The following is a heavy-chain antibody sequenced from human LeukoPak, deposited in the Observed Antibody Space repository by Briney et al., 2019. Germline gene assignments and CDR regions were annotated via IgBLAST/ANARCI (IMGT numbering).Heavy chain of an antibody. Sequence: PGGSLRLSCAASGFTFTSYAMNWVRQAPGKGLEWVSGINANGISTNYADSVKGRFTISRDNSKNTLYLQMNSLRAGDTAIYYCARGRWPGGLFDYWGQGTLVTVSS. V-gene: IGHV3-23*01. CDR1: GFTFTSYA. J-gene: IGHJ4*02. D-gene: IGHD4-23*01. CDR3: ARGRWPGGLFDY. CDR2: INANGIST.